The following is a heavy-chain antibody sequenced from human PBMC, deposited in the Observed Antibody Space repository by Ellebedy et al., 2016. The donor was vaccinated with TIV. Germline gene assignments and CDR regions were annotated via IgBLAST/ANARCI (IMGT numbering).Heavy chain of an antibody. Sequence: PGGSLRLSCAVSGFTFSDYAMTWVRQAPGKGLQWVSTVSGSGNRGRTYYADSVKGRFTVSRDNSKNMVYLHITSLRAEDTAIYYCVKGVTYKYESREEGFDYWGQGTLVTVSS. J-gene: IGHJ4*02. D-gene: IGHD3-22*01. CDR2: VSGSGNRGRT. V-gene: IGHV3-23*01. CDR3: VKGVTYKYESREEGFDY. CDR1: GFTFSDYA.